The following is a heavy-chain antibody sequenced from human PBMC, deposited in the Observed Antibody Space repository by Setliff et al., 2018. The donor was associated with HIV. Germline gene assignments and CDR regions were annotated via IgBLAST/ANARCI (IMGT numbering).Heavy chain of an antibody. CDR3: ARDGDIVATFPPDY. Sequence: SETLSLTCTVSGGSISSYYWSWIRQPPGKGLEWIGYIYYSGSTNYNPSLKSRVTISVDTSKNQFSLKLSSVTAADTAVYYCARDGDIVATFPPDYWGQGTLVTVSS. D-gene: IGHD5-12*01. CDR2: IYYSGST. V-gene: IGHV4-59*01. CDR1: GGSISSYY. J-gene: IGHJ4*02.